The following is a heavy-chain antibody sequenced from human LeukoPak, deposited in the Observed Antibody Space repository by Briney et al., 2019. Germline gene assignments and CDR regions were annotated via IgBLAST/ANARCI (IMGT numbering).Heavy chain of an antibody. V-gene: IGHV3-11*01. CDR2: ISSSGSTI. CDR1: GFTFSDYY. Sequence: PGGSLRLSCAASGFTFSDYYMSWIRQAPGKGLEWVSYISSSGSTIYYADSVKGRFTISRDNAKNSLYLQMNSLRAEDTAVYYCARDRDWGRILDAYDIWGQGTLVTVSS. J-gene: IGHJ3*02. CDR3: ARDRDWGRILDAYDI. D-gene: IGHD3-16*01.